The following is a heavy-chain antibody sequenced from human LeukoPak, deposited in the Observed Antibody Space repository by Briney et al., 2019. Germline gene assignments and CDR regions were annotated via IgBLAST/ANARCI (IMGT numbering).Heavy chain of an antibody. Sequence: GGSLRLSCAASGFTFSSYAMHWVRQAPGKGLEYVSAISSNGDNTYYANSVKGRFTISRDNSRNTLYLQMASLRGEDTAVYYCARAPREGFSGSYHDYWGQGTLVTVSS. V-gene: IGHV3-64*01. J-gene: IGHJ4*02. CDR2: ISSNGDNT. CDR3: ARAPREGFSGSYHDY. D-gene: IGHD1-26*01. CDR1: GFTFSSYA.